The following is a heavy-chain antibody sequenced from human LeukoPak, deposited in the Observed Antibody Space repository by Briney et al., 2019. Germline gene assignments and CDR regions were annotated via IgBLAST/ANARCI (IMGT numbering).Heavy chain of an antibody. Sequence: PSEALSLTCSISRDSISSSNYYWGWIRQPPGRGLEWIGSIYYSGSTYYSPSLKSRVTISVDTSKNQFSLKLTSVTAADTAVYYCARQTSSWYFLDWGQGTLVSVSS. CDR1: RDSISSSNYY. CDR2: IYYSGST. J-gene: IGHJ4*02. CDR3: ARQTSSWYFLD. V-gene: IGHV4-39*01. D-gene: IGHD6-13*01.